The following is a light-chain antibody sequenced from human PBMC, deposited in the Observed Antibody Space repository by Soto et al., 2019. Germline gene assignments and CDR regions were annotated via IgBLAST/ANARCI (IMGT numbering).Light chain of an antibody. J-gene: IGKJ3*01. CDR1: QSVSNSY. CDR2: GAS. Sequence: EIVLTQSPGTLSLSPGERATLSCRASQSVSNSYFAWYQQKPRKSPRLLIYGASSRATGMPDRFSGSGSGKDFTLSISRLEPEDFAMYYYQEYGRIPHFTVGPGTKVDI. CDR3: QEYGRIPHFT. V-gene: IGKV3-20*01.